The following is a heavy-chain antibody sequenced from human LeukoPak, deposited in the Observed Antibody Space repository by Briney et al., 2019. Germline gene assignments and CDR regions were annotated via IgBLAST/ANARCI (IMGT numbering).Heavy chain of an antibody. CDR3: ARGRSDYSAGYFDY. CDR2: IIPIFGTA. D-gene: IGHD4-17*01. V-gene: IGHV1-69*13. CDR1: GGTFSSYA. J-gene: IGHJ4*02. Sequence: SVKVSCKASGGTFSSYAISWVRQAPGQGLEWMGGIIPIFGTANYAQKFQGRVTITADESTSTAYMELSSLRSEDTAVYYCARGRSDYSAGYFDYWGQGTLVTVSS.